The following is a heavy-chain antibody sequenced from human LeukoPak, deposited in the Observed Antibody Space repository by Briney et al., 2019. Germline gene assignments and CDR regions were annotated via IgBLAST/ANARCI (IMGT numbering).Heavy chain of an antibody. CDR3: ARGTEVVPAVMDVWEPFDY. J-gene: IGHJ4*02. CDR2: IYYSGST. V-gene: IGHV4-59*01. Sequence: SETLSLTCTVSGGSISSYYWSWIRQPPGKGLEWIGYIYYSGSTNYNPSLKSRVTISVDTSKNQFSLKLSSVTAADTAVYYCARGTEVVPAVMDVWEPFDYWGQGTLVTVSS. CDR1: GGSISSYY. D-gene: IGHD2-2*01.